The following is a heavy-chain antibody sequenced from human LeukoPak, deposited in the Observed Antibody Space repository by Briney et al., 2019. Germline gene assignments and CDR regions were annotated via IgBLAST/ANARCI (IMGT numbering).Heavy chain of an antibody. J-gene: IGHJ4*02. Sequence: PSETLSLTCTVSGGSISSYYWSWIRQPPGKGLEWIGYIYYSGSTNYNPSLKSRVTISVDTSKNQFSLKLSSVTAADTAVYYRAREAAPSEGYFDYWGQGTLVTVSS. D-gene: IGHD6-25*01. CDR2: IYYSGST. V-gene: IGHV4-59*01. CDR1: GGSISSYY. CDR3: AREAAPSEGYFDY.